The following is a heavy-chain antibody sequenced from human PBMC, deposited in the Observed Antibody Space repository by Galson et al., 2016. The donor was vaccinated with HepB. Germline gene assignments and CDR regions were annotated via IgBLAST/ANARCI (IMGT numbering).Heavy chain of an antibody. D-gene: IGHD4-17*01. CDR1: GFNVGASY. CDR2: IHFGGGT. J-gene: IGHJ4*02. V-gene: IGHV3-66*01. Sequence: SLRLSCAASGFNVGASYMTWVRQAPGKGLECVSVIHFGGGTFYADCVRGRFTIYRDIYTNTLYLQMDSLTADDTALYYCARDPRGGRRGLDSWGQGTLVTVSS. CDR3: ARDPRGGRRGLDS.